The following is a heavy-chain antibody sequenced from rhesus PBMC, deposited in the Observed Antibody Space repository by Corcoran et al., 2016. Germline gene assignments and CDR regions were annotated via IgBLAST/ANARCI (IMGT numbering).Heavy chain of an antibody. J-gene: IGHJ2*01. V-gene: IGHV4-127*01. CDR2: IGGSRCST. Sequence: QVQLQESGPGLVKPSETLSLTCAVSGYSISSAYGWSWIRQPPGKGLEWIGYIGGSRCSTNYNPSLKSRVTISQDTSKNQFSLKLSSVTAADTAVYYCARGTFRYFDLWGPGTPITISS. D-gene: IGHD1-1*01. CDR3: ARGTFRYFDL. CDR1: GYSISSAYG.